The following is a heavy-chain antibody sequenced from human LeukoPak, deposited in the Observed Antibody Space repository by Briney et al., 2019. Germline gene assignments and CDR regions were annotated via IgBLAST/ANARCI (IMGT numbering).Heavy chain of an antibody. V-gene: IGHV4-61*02. CDR2: IYTSGST. CDR3: ARASSGWTTGAIKWFDP. J-gene: IGHJ5*02. Sequence: SETLSLTCTVSGGSISSGSYYWSWIRQPAGKGLEWIGRIYTSGSTNYNPSLKSRVTISVDTSKNQFSLKLSSVTAADTAVYYCARASSGWTTGAIKWFDPWGQGTLVTVSS. D-gene: IGHD6-25*01. CDR1: GGSISSGSYY.